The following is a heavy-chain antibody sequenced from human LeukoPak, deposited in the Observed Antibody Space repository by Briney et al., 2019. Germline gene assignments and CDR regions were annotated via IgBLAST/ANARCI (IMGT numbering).Heavy chain of an antibody. Sequence: SSETLSLTCTDSGGSISSGDYYWSWIRQPPGKGLEWVGYIYYSGSTYYNPSLKSRVTISVDTSKNQFSLKLSSVTAADTAVYYCARGPDTAMVHFDYWGQGTLVTVSS. CDR2: IYYSGST. D-gene: IGHD5-18*01. CDR1: GGSISSGDYY. CDR3: ARGPDTAMVHFDY. J-gene: IGHJ4*02. V-gene: IGHV4-30-4*08.